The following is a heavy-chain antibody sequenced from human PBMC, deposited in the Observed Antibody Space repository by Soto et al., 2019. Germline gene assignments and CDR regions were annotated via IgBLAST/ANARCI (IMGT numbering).Heavy chain of an antibody. CDR3: ARVITIFGVARGGDYYYYGMDV. CDR1: GGTFSSYA. D-gene: IGHD3-3*01. CDR2: IIPIFGTA. Sequence: QVQLVQSGAEVKKPGSSVKVSCKASGGTFSSYAISWVRQAPGQGLEWMGGIIPIFGTANYAQKFQGRVTITADESTSTAYMELSSLRSEDTAVYYCARVITIFGVARGGDYYYYGMDVWSQGTTVTVSS. V-gene: IGHV1-69*01. J-gene: IGHJ6*02.